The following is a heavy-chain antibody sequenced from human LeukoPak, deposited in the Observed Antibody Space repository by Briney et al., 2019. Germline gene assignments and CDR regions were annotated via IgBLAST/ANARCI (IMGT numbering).Heavy chain of an antibody. D-gene: IGHD1-26*01. CDR1: GFTFRNAW. Sequence: SGGSLRLSCAASGFTFRNAWMSWVRQAPGKGLEWVANIKQDGSEKYYVDSVKGRFTISRDNAKNSLYLQMNSLRAEDTAVYYCARDKIVGATNFDYWGQGTLVTVSS. J-gene: IGHJ4*02. V-gene: IGHV3-7*01. CDR3: ARDKIVGATNFDY. CDR2: IKQDGSEK.